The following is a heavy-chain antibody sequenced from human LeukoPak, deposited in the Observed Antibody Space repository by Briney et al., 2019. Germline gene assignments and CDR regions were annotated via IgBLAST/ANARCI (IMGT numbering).Heavy chain of an antibody. J-gene: IGHJ4*02. D-gene: IGHD7-27*01. CDR1: GFTFDDYA. CDR2: ISWNSGSI. CDR3: AKDATGDSGYFDY. Sequence: PGGSLRLSCAASGFTFDDYAMHWVRQAPGKGLEWVSGISWNSGSIGYADSVKGRFTISRDNAKNSLYLQMNSLRAEDMALYYCAKDATGDSGYFDYWGQGTLVTVSS. V-gene: IGHV3-9*03.